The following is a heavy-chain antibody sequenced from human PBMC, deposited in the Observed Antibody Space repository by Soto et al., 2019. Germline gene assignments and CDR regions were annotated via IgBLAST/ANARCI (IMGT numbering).Heavy chain of an antibody. J-gene: IGHJ3*02. D-gene: IGHD2-15*01. Sequence: EVQLLESGGGLVQPGGSLRLSCKASGFTFSSSAMSWVRQAPGQGLEWVASISENGGSRGGTYYADSVKGRFTISRDNSNSTLYLQMDSLRGADMAVYYCASAKAVVVAALGIWGQGTIVTVSS. CDR3: ASAKAVVVAALGI. V-gene: IGHV3-23*01. CDR1: GFTFSSSA. CDR2: ISENGGSRGGT.